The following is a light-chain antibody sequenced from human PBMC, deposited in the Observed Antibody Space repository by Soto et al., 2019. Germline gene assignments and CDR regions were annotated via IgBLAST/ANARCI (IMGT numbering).Light chain of an antibody. Sequence: ETVLTQSPATLSLSPWERATLSCRDSRSIRTYLAWYRQTPGQAPRLLIYEALHRATGIPARFSGSVSGTEFTLTISRLEHEDFAVDYCQQYGGSPWTFGQGTKVDIK. J-gene: IGKJ1*01. CDR3: QQYGGSPWT. V-gene: IGKV3-11*01. CDR1: RSIRTY. CDR2: EAL.